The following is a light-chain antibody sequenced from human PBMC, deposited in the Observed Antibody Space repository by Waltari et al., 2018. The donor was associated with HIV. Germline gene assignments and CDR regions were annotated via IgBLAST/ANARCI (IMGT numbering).Light chain of an antibody. Sequence: QSALTQTASVSGSPGQSITISCTGTSSDVGGYDHVSWYQQHPGKAPKLVIYEVYNRPSVISHRFAGSKSGNTASLTISGLQAEDEADYFCSSYTSSNTLVFGGGTKVTVL. CDR3: SSYTSSNTLV. CDR1: SSDVGGYDH. J-gene: IGLJ2*01. V-gene: IGLV2-14*01. CDR2: EVY.